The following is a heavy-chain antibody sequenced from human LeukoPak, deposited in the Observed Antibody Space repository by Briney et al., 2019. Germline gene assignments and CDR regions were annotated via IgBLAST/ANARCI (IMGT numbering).Heavy chain of an antibody. CDR1: GGSFSGYY. V-gene: IGHV4-34*01. CDR3: ARDRYQPSYYYYYGMDV. CDR2: INHSGST. J-gene: IGHJ6*02. Sequence: NPSETLSLTCAVYGGSFSGYYWSWIRQPPGKGLEWIGEINHSGSTNYNPSLKSRVTISVDTSKNQFSLKLSSVTAADTAVYYCARDRYQPSYYYYYGMDVWGQGTTVTVSS. D-gene: IGHD2-2*01.